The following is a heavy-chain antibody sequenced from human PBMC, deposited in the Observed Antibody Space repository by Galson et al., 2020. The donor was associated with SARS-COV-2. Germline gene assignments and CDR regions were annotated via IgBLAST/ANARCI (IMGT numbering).Heavy chain of an antibody. V-gene: IGHV4-39*07. CDR3: ARQGNPVYYYYYGMDV. CDR1: GGSISSSSYY. CDR2: IYYSGST. Sequence: ASETLSLTCTVSGGSISSSSYYWGWIRQPPGKGLEWIGSIYYSGSTYYNPSLKSRVTISVDTSKNQFSLKLSSVTAADTAVYYCARQGNPVYYYYYGMDVWGQGTLVTVSS. J-gene: IGHJ6*02. D-gene: IGHD1-1*01.